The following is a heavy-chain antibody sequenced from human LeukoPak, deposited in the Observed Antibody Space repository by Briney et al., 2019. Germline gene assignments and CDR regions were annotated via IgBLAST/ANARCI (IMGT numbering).Heavy chain of an antibody. V-gene: IGHV4-34*01. J-gene: IGHJ4*02. CDR2: VSDSGSI. CDR1: GGSFSGYY. D-gene: IGHD1-7*01. Sequence: PSETLSLTCAVHGGSFSGYYRSWIRQPPGKGLEWIGEVSDSGSINYNPSLKSRVTISIDTSKSQFSLKLSSVTAADTAVYYCARELELRYWGQGTLITVSS. CDR3: ARELELRY.